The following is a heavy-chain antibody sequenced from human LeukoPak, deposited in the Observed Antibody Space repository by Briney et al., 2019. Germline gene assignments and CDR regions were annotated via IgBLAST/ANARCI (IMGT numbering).Heavy chain of an antibody. CDR1: GGSITSDY. Sequence: SETLSLTCTVSGGSITSDYWSWIRQSPGKGLEWIGYFSYSGSTHYSPSLTSRVAISVDTSRNQLSLKLKSVTAADTAIYYCARADESLVYGMDVWGQGTTVIVSS. V-gene: IGHV4-59*08. CDR3: ARADESLVYGMDV. CDR2: FSYSGST. J-gene: IGHJ6*02.